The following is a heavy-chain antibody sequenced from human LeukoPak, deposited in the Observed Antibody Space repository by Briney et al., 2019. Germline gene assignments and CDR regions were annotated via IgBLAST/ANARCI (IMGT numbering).Heavy chain of an antibody. CDR1: GYMLTSYA. J-gene: IGHJ6*02. D-gene: IGHD6-19*01. CDR2: INTNTGNP. V-gene: IGHV7-4-1*02. Sequence: ASVKVSCKASGYMLTSYAMNWVRQAPGQGLEWMGWINTNTGNPTYAQGFTGRFVFSLDTSVSTAYLQISSLKAGDTAVYYCARPGSGYSSGWWYYYYGMDVWGQGTTVTVSS. CDR3: ARPGSGYSSGWWYYYYGMDV.